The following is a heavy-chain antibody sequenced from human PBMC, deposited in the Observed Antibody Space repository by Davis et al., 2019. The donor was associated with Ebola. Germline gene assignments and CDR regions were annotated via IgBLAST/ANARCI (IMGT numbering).Heavy chain of an antibody. Sequence: SETLSLTCTVSGYSISSGYYWGWIRQPPGEGLEWIGEIYHSGSTNYNLSLKNRVTISLDKSKNQFSLKLSSVTAADTAVYYCASDGYWGQGTLVTVSS. J-gene: IGHJ4*02. V-gene: IGHV4-38-2*02. CDR3: ASDGY. CDR2: IYHSGST. CDR1: GYSISSGYY.